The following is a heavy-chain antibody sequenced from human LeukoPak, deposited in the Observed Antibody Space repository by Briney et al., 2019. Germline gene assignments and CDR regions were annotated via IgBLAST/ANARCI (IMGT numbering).Heavy chain of an antibody. D-gene: IGHD5-12*01. V-gene: IGHV3-23*01. CDR1: GVTFSSYA. J-gene: IGHJ6*04. CDR2: ISGSGGST. Sequence: GASLRLSCAASGVTFSSYAMSWVRQAPGKGLEWVSAISGSGGSTYYADSVKGRFTISRDNSKNTLYMQMNSLRAEDTAVYYCANLPGATSGYYYYGMDVGGEGTTVTVSS. CDR3: ANLPGATSGYYYYGMDV.